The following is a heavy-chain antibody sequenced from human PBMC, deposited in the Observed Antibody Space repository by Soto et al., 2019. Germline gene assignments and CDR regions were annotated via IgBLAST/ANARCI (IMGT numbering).Heavy chain of an antibody. CDR3: ARDLGYSYGYGYNWFDP. CDR1: GFTFSSYS. D-gene: IGHD5-18*01. CDR2: ISSSSSTI. Sequence: GSLRLSCAASGFTFSSYSMNWVRQAPGKGLEWVSYISSSSSTIYYADSVKGRFTISRDNAKNSLYLQMNSLRDEDTAVYYCARDLGYSYGYGYNWFDPWGQGTPVTVSS. V-gene: IGHV3-48*02. J-gene: IGHJ5*02.